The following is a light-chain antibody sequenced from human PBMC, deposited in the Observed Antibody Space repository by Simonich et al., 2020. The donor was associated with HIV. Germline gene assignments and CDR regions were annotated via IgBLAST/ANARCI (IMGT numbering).Light chain of an antibody. V-gene: IGKV4-1*01. CDR2: WAS. J-gene: IGKJ3*01. Sequence: DIVMTQSPDSLAVSLGERATINCKSSQSVLYSSNNKNYLAWYQQKPGQPPKLLIYWASTRESGVPERFSGSWSGTDFTLTISSLQAEDVAVYYCQQYYSTPLTFGPGTKVKI. CDR1: QSVLYSSNNKNY. CDR3: QQYYSTPLT.